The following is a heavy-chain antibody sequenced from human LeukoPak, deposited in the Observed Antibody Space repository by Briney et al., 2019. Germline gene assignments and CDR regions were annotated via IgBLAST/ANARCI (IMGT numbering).Heavy chain of an antibody. V-gene: IGHV3-74*01. CDR1: GFTFSTYW. CDR3: ARDLHYYVAMDV. CDR2: ISPDGTTT. D-gene: IGHD3-10*02. Sequence: GGSLRLSCAASGFTFSTYWMHWVRQVPGKGLVWVSRISPDGTTTNYADSVKGRSTISRDNAKNTVYLQMNSLRAEDTALYYCARDLHYYVAMDVWGQGTTVTVSS. J-gene: IGHJ6*02.